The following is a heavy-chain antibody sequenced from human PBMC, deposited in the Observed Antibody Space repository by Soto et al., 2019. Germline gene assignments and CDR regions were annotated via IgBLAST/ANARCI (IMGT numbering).Heavy chain of an antibody. CDR3: ARAASPYFDLLSAFHP. CDR1: GDPLSSGSYY. J-gene: IGHJ5*02. V-gene: IGHV4-61*01. Sequence: SEILSLTCTVSGDPLSSGSYYWSWIRQSPGKRLEWIAYIYYTGTTKYNPSLKSRVTISVATSKNQFSLRLTSVTAADTAVYYCARAASPYFDLLSAFHPRVQGPLVT. D-gene: IGHD3-9*01. CDR2: IYYTGTT.